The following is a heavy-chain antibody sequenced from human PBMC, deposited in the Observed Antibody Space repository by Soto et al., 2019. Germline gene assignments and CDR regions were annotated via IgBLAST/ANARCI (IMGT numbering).Heavy chain of an antibody. CDR3: ARDYCSGGSCYSYYYYGMDV. J-gene: IGHJ6*02. CDR1: GYTFTSYA. D-gene: IGHD2-15*01. Sequence: ASVKVSCKASGYTFTSYAMHWVRQAPGQRLEWMGWINAGNGNTKYSQKFQGRVTITRDTSASTAYMELSSLRSEDTAVYYCARDYCSGGSCYSYYYYGMDVWGQGTTVTVSS. CDR2: INAGNGNT. V-gene: IGHV1-3*01.